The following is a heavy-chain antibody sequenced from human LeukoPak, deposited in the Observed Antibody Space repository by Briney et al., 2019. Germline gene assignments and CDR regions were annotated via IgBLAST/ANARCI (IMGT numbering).Heavy chain of an antibody. Sequence: GGSLRLSCAASGFTFSSYAMSWVRQAPGKGLEWVSAISHSGGTTYYADSVKGRFTISRDNSKNTLYLQMNSLRAEDTAVYYCAKAQLGYCSGGSCFDAFDIWGQGTMVTVSS. CDR3: AKAQLGYCSGGSCFDAFDI. J-gene: IGHJ3*02. V-gene: IGHV3-23*01. CDR2: ISHSGGTT. D-gene: IGHD2-15*01. CDR1: GFTFSSYA.